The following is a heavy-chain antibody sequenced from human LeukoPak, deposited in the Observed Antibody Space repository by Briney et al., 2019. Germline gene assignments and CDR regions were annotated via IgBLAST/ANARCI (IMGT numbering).Heavy chain of an antibody. J-gene: IGHJ6*02. V-gene: IGHV1-69*04. Sequence: VASMKVSCKASGGTFSAFPLSWVRQAPGQGLDWTGRIIPILGMVNYARKFQGRVTITADTSTRTVYMELSSLTSEDTAVYYCARGNMGRLNYYVLDLWGQGTTVIVSS. CDR3: ARGNMGRLNYYVLDL. CDR2: IIPILGMV. CDR1: GGTFSAFP. D-gene: IGHD3-10*01.